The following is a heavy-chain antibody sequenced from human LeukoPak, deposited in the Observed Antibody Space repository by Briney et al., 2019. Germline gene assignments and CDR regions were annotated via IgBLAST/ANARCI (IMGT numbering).Heavy chain of an antibody. D-gene: IGHD6-13*01. J-gene: IGHJ5*02. CDR2: INPNSGGT. Sequence: ASVTVSCKASGYSFTNYDINWVRQAPGQGLEWMGWINPNSGGTNYAQKFQGRVTMTRDTSISTAYMELSRLRSDDTAVYYCAREGRYSSSWTQGDWFDPWGQGTLVTVSS. CDR1: GYSFTNYD. CDR3: AREGRYSSSWTQGDWFDP. V-gene: IGHV1-2*02.